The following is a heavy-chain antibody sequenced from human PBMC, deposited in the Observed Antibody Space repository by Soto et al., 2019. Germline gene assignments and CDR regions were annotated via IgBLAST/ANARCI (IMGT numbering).Heavy chain of an antibody. D-gene: IGHD2-2*01. CDR3: ARDSRWYYYYGMDV. V-gene: IGHV4-61*01. Sequence: QVQLQESGPGLVKPSETLSLTCTVSGGSVSSGSYYWSWIRQPPGKGLEWIGYIYYSGSTNYNPSLKRRVTISVDTSKNQFSLKLSSVTAADTAVYYCARDSRWYYYYGMDVWGQGTTVTVSS. J-gene: IGHJ6*02. CDR1: GGSVSSGSYY. CDR2: IYYSGST.